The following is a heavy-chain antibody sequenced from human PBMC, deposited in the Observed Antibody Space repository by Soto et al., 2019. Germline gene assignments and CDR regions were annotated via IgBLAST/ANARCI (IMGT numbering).Heavy chain of an antibody. V-gene: IGHV3-74*01. Sequence: GGSLGLSCASSVFPFITYWMHWVRQSPGKGPVWVSRINNDGSTTRYADSVKGRFTISRDNAKNTLYLQMNSLRAEDTAVYYCASQGLYYYGLDVWGQGTTVTVSS. CDR3: ASQGLYYYGLDV. J-gene: IGHJ6*02. CDR1: VFPFITYW. CDR2: INNDGSTT.